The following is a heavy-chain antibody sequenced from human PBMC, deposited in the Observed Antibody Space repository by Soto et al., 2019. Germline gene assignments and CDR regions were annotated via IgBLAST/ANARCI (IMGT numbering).Heavy chain of an antibody. V-gene: IGHV1-18*01. CDR1: GYTFTSYG. CDR2: ISAYNGNK. J-gene: IGHJ4*02. D-gene: IGHD4-17*01. Sequence: ASVKVACKASGYTFTSYGISWVRQAPGQGLEWMGWISAYNGNKNYAQKLQGRVTMTTDTSASTAYMELRSLRSDDTAVYYCARDNMTTVTTAYWGQGTLDTVSS. CDR3: ARDNMTTVTTAY.